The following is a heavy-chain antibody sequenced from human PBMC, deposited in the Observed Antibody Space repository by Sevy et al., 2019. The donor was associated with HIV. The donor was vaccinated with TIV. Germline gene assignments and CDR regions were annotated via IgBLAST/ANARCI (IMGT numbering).Heavy chain of an antibody. V-gene: IGHV3-30*02. CDR3: AKDSTFVSLYYYSRGYGALRSYFDS. J-gene: IGHJ4*02. CDR1: GFTFTSYG. Sequence: GGSLRLSCAASGFTFTSYGMHWVRQAPGKGLEWVAFIRDDGSIKSYAESVKGRVTISRDNSKNTVYLEMDSLTGEDTAVYYCAKDSTFVSLYYYSRGYGALRSYFDSWGQGALVTVSS. CDR2: IRDDGSIK. D-gene: IGHD3-22*01.